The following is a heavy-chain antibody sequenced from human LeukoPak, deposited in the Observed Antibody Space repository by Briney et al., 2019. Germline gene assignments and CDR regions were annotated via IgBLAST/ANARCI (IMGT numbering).Heavy chain of an antibody. J-gene: IGHJ4*02. CDR2: IYYSGST. CDR1: GGSISSSSYY. Sequence: SETLSLTCTVSGGSISSSSYYWGWIRQPPGKGPEWIGSIYYSGSTYYNPSLKSRVTISVDTSKNQFSLKLSSVTAADTAVYYCARDLGGDSPVNWGQGTLVTVSS. V-gene: IGHV4-39*07. D-gene: IGHD3-16*01. CDR3: ARDLGGDSPVN.